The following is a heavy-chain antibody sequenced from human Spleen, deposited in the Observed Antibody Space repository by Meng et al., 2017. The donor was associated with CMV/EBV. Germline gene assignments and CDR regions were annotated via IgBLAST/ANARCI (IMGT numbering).Heavy chain of an antibody. V-gene: IGHV3-21*01. CDR3: ARSSHDSGSYSRFFDY. CDR1: GFTFSSYS. Sequence: GFTFSSYSMNWVRQAPGKGLEWVSSISSSSSYIYYAGSVKGRFTISRDNAKNSLYLQMNSLRAEDTAVYYCARSSHDSGSYSRFFDYWGQGTLVTVSS. CDR2: ISSSSSYI. J-gene: IGHJ4*02. D-gene: IGHD1-26*01.